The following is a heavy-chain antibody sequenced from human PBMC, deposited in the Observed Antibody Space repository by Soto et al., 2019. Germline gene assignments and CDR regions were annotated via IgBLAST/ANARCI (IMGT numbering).Heavy chain of an antibody. CDR1: GGSISSYY. D-gene: IGHD2-2*01. CDR3: ARDEGGYCSSTSCYDYYYGMDV. J-gene: IGHJ6*02. V-gene: IGHV4-4*07. Sequence: QVQLQESGPGLVKPSETLSLTCTVSGGSISSYYWSWIRQPAGKGLEWIGRIYTSGSTNYNPSLKSRVTMSVDTSKNQFSLKLSSVTAADTAVYYCARDEGGYCSSTSCYDYYYGMDVWGQGTTVTVSS. CDR2: IYTSGST.